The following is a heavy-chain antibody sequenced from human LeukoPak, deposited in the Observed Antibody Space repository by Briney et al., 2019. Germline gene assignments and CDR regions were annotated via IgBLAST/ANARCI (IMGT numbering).Heavy chain of an antibody. Sequence: GGSLRLSCAASGFTFSSYGMHWVRQAPGKGLEWVAVISYDGSNKYYADSVKGRFTISRDNSKNTLYLQMNSLRAEDTAVYYCAKRYNWNYVSYFDYWGQGTLVTVSS. V-gene: IGHV3-30*18. CDR3: AKRYNWNYVSYFDY. D-gene: IGHD1-7*01. J-gene: IGHJ4*02. CDR1: GFTFSSYG. CDR2: ISYDGSNK.